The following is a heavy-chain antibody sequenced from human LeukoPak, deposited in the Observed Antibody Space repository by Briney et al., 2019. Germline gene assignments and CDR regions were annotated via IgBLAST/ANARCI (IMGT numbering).Heavy chain of an antibody. CDR3: ARGDYDFWSGYVFDY. J-gene: IGHJ4*02. D-gene: IGHD3-3*01. CDR2: INPNSGGT. Sequence: ASVKVSCEASGYTFTGYYMHWVRQAPGQGLEWMGWINPNSGGTNYAQKFQGWVTMTRDTSISTAYMELSRLRSDDTAVYYCARGDYDFWSGYVFDYWGQGTLVTVSS. CDR1: GYTFTGYY. V-gene: IGHV1-2*04.